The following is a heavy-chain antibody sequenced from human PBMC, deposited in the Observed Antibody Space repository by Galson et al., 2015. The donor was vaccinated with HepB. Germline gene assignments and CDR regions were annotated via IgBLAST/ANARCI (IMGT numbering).Heavy chain of an antibody. CDR3: ASHPDYGDY. Sequence: ETPSLTCTVSGVSIGTYYWSWFRQSPGKRLEWIGYIYSDGTTTYSPSLKSRVTISIDTSKRQLSLTMRSVTAADTAVYSCASHPDYGDYWGQGALVTVSS. V-gene: IGHV4-59*08. CDR1: GVSIGTYY. CDR2: IYSDGTT. J-gene: IGHJ4*01.